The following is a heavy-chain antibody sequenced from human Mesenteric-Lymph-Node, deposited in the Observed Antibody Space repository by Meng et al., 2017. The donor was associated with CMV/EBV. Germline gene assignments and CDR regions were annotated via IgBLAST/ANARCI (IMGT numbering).Heavy chain of an antibody. CDR3: ARGSSYDILTGYFDY. J-gene: IGHJ4*02. Sequence: QGQLPRVGPGLVNPSETLSVTCAVYGGSFSGYYWNWIRQSPEKGLECIGEINHSGSTTYNPSFTSRIIISVDTSTNQISLNMSSVTAADTAVYYCARGSSYDILTGYFDYWGQGALVTVSS. D-gene: IGHD3-9*01. V-gene: IGHV4-34*01. CDR2: INHSGST. CDR1: GGSFSGYY.